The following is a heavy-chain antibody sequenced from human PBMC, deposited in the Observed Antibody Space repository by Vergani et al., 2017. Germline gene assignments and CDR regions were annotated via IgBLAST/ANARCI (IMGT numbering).Heavy chain of an antibody. CDR1: GYILTSYA. J-gene: IGHJ3*02. D-gene: IGHD3-9*01. Sequence: QVQLVQSGAEVKKPGASVKVSCKASGYILTSYAMHWVRQAPGQRLEWMGWINAGNGNTEYSQRFQGRVTITMDTSASTAYMELSSLRSEDTAVYYCAREGYYDILTGYFDAFDIWGQGTMVTVSS. CDR3: AREGYYDILTGYFDAFDI. CDR2: INAGNGNT. V-gene: IGHV1-3*01.